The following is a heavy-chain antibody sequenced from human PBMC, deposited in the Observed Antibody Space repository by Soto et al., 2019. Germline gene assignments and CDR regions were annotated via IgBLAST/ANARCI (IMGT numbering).Heavy chain of an antibody. V-gene: IGHV4-34*01. CDR2: INHSGST. D-gene: IGHD6-25*01. Sequence: SETLSLTCAVYGGSFSGYYWSWIRQPPGKGLEWIGEINHSGSTNYNPSLKSRVTISVDTSKNQFSLKLSSVTAADTAVYYCARAPYSSAVDYWGQGTLVTVSS. CDR1: GGSFSGYY. CDR3: ARAPYSSAVDY. J-gene: IGHJ4*02.